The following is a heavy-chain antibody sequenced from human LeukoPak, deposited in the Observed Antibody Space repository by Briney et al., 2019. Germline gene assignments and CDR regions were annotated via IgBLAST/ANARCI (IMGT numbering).Heavy chain of an antibody. CDR2: ITHSGST. CDR1: GGSFSGYY. V-gene: IGHV4-34*01. J-gene: IGHJ4*02. Sequence: SETLSLTCAVYGGSFSGYYWSWIRQPPGKGLEWIGEITHSGSTNYNPSLKSRVTISVDKSKNQFSLKLSSVTAADTAVYYCARSYYGSGSYFHYWGQGTLVTVSS. D-gene: IGHD3-10*01. CDR3: ARSYYGSGSYFHY.